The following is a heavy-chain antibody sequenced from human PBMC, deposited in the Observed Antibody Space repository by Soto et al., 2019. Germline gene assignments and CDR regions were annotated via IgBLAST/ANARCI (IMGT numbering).Heavy chain of an antibody. CDR2: IYTSGST. J-gene: IGHJ4*02. CDR1: GASITGTSY. Sequence: SETLSLTCTVSGASITGTSYWSWIRQPAGKGLEWIGRIYTSGSTNYNPSHPSRVTMSVDTSNNQFSLKLSSVAAAATAVYYCARACSSNSCYDVFDYWGQGTLVTVSS. V-gene: IGHV4-4*07. D-gene: IGHD2-2*01. CDR3: ARACSSNSCYDVFDY.